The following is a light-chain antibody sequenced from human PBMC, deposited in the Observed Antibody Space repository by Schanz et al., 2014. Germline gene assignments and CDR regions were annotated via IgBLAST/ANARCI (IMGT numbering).Light chain of an antibody. CDR2: WAS. CDR1: QSVLYSSNNKNY. CDR3: QHYYSEGRT. V-gene: IGKV4-1*01. Sequence: DIVMTQSPDSLAVSLGERATINCKSSQSVLYSSNNKNYLAWHQQKPGQPPKVLIYWASTRESGVPDRFSGSGSVTDFTLSINSLQAEDVAVYYCQHYYSEGRTFGQGTKVELK. J-gene: IGKJ1*01.